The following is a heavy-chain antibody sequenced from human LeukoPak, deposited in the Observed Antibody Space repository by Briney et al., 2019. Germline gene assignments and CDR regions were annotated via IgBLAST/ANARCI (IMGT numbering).Heavy chain of an antibody. V-gene: IGHV5-10-1*01. CDR2: IDPSDSYT. Sequence: GESLKISCKGSGYSFTSYWISWVRQMPGKGLEWMGRIDPSDSYTNYSPSFQGHVTISADKSISTAYLQWSSLKSSDTAMYYCARRRTKGYCSGGSCYRKPDTDAFDIWDQGTMVTVSS. CDR3: ARRRTKGYCSGGSCYRKPDTDAFDI. CDR1: GYSFTSYW. D-gene: IGHD2-15*01. J-gene: IGHJ3*02.